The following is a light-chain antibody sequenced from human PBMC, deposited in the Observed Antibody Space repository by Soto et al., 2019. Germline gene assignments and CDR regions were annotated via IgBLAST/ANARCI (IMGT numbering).Light chain of an antibody. J-gene: IGLJ2*01. Sequence: QSVLTQPPSASGTPGQRVTISCSGSSFNIGSYSGNWYQQLPGTAPKLLIFGENQRPPGVPHRFSGSNSGTSASLAVSGLQYEEEADYYCPAWDEGLNAVVFGGGTKLTVL. V-gene: IGLV1-44*01. CDR2: GEN. CDR1: SFNIGSYS. CDR3: PAWDEGLNAVV.